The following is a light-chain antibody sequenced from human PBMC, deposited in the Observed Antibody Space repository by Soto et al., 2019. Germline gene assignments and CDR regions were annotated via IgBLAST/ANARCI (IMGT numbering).Light chain of an antibody. CDR1: QAVSSNY. V-gene: IGKV3-20*01. J-gene: IGKJ1*01. CDR2: GAS. Sequence: ALTQSPGTLSSSPGERPTLSCRASQAVSSNYLAWYQQKPGQAPRLLISGASGRATGVPDRFSGSGSGTDFTLTIDRLESEDFAVYFCQQYGDLPWTFGQGTKVEI. CDR3: QQYGDLPWT.